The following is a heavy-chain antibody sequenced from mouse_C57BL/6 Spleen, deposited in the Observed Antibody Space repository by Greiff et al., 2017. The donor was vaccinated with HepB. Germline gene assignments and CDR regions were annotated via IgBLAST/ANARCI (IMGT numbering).Heavy chain of an antibody. CDR3: ARDYDRRYFDV. D-gene: IGHD2-4*01. V-gene: IGHV1-50*01. CDR2: IDPSDSYT. Sequence: VQLQQPGAELVKPGASVKLSCKASGYTFTSYWMQWVKQRPGQGLEWIGEIDPSDSYTNYNQKFKGKATLTVDTSSSTAYMQLSSLTSEDSAVYYCARDYDRRYFDVWGTGTTVTVSS. J-gene: IGHJ1*03. CDR1: GYTFTSYW.